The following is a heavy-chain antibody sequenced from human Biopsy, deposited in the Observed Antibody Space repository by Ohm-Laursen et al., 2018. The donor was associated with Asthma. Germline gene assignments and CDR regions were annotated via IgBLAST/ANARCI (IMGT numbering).Heavy chain of an antibody. CDR2: VSPDGHNK. CDR1: GFVFSQCG. J-gene: IGHJ3*02. V-gene: IGHV3-30*03. Sequence: SLRLSCTASGFVFSQCGMHWVRQGPGKGLEWVALVSPDGHNKYYEQSVKGRFTISRDNSRNRLDLQINRLTVEDSAVYFCARQSGQDYGDSSGFDIWGQGTKVAVSS. D-gene: IGHD3-22*01. CDR3: ARQSGQDYGDSSGFDI.